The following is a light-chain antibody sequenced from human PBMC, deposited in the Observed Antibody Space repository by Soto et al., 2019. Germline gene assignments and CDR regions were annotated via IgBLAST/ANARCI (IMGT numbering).Light chain of an antibody. J-gene: IGKJ5*01. V-gene: IGKV1-9*01. Sequence: DIQLTQSPSFLSASVGDRVTITCRASQGISNYVLWYQQKPWKAPKLLIYAASTLQSGVASRFSGSGYGTEFTLTISSLHPEDFAIYYCQHLDSYPITFGQGTRLEIK. CDR1: QGISNY. CDR2: AAS. CDR3: QHLDSYPIT.